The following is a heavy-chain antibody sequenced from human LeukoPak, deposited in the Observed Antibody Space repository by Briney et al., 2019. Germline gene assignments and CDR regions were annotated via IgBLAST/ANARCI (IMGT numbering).Heavy chain of an antibody. V-gene: IGHV3-33*01. J-gene: IGHJ4*02. Sequence: GKSLRLSCAASRFTFSSYGIHWVRQAPGKGLEWVADIWYDGSNKYYADSVKGRFTISRDNSKNTLYLQMNSLRAEDTAVYYCAREYRSYYFDYWGQGTLVTVSS. D-gene: IGHD2-2*02. CDR3: AREYRSYYFDY. CDR1: RFTFSSYG. CDR2: IWYDGSNK.